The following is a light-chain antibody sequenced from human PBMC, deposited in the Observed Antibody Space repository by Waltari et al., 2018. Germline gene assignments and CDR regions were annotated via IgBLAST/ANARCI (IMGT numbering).Light chain of an antibody. J-gene: IGLJ2*01. CDR2: EVT. Sequence: QSALTQPASVSGSPGQSITISCTGTSSDVGSYNLVSWYQQHPVKAPKLMIYEVTNRPSGVSNRFSGSKSGNTASLTISGLQNEDESDYYCSSYTTSRTLVFGGGTRLTVL. CDR1: SSDVGSYNL. CDR3: SSYTTSRTLV. V-gene: IGLV2-14*02.